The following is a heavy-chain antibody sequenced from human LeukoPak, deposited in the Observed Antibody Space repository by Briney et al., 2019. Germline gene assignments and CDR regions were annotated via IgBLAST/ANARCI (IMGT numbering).Heavy chain of an antibody. Sequence: PSETLSLTCAVYGGSFSGYYWSWIRQPPGKGLEWIGEINHSGSTNYNPSLKSRVTISVDTSKNQFSLRLSSVTAAGTAVYYCARQGELAIDYWGQGTLVTVSS. J-gene: IGHJ4*02. V-gene: IGHV4-34*01. CDR1: GGSFSGYY. CDR2: INHSGST. D-gene: IGHD1-26*01. CDR3: ARQGELAIDY.